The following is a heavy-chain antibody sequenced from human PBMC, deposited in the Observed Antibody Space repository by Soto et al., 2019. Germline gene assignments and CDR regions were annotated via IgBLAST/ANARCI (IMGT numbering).Heavy chain of an antibody. CDR2: IYYSGST. D-gene: IGHD6-13*01. V-gene: IGHV4-30-4*01. Sequence: PSETLSLTCTVSGGSISSGDYYWSWIRQPPGKGLEWIGYIYYSGSTYYNPSLKSRVTISVDTSKNQFSLKLSSVTAADTAVYYCARNGGNTWYYFDSWGQGTVVTVSS. CDR3: ARNGGNTWYYFDS. CDR1: GGSISSGDYY. J-gene: IGHJ4*02.